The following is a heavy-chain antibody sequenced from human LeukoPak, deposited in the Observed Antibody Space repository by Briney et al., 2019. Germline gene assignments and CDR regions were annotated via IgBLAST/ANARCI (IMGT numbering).Heavy chain of an antibody. D-gene: IGHD6-13*01. CDR3: ARRGGSSWHNYFDY. CDR2: INHSGST. CDR1: GGSFSGYY. V-gene: IGHV4-34*01. Sequence: PSETLSLTCAVYGGSFSGYYWSWIRQPPGKGLEWIGEINHSGSTNYNPSLKSRVTISVDTSKNQFSLKLSSVTAADTAVYYCARRGGSSWHNYFDYWGQGTLVTVSS. J-gene: IGHJ4*02.